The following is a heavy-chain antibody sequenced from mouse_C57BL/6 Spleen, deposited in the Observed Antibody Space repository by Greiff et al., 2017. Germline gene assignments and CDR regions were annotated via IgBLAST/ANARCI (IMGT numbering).Heavy chain of an antibody. CDR2: IDPSDSYT. V-gene: IGHV1-50*01. CDR3: ARSEYGSSYDAMDY. Sequence: QVQLQQPGAELVKPGASVKLSCKASGYTFTSYWMQWVKQRPGQGLEWIGEIDPSDSYTNYNQKFKGKATLTVDTSSSTAYMQLSSLTSEDSAVYYCARSEYGSSYDAMDYWGQGTSVTVSS. CDR1: GYTFTSYW. D-gene: IGHD1-1*01. J-gene: IGHJ4*01.